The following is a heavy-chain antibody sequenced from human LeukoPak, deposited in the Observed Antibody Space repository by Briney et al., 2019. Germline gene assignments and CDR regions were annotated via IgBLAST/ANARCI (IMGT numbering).Heavy chain of an antibody. D-gene: IGHD4-23*01. V-gene: IGHV4-59*01. CDR2: IYYSGST. Sequence: SETLSLTCTVSGGSISSDYWSWIRQPPGKGLEWIGYIYYSGSTNYNPSLKSRVTISVDTSKNQFSLKLSSVTAADTAVYYCARDDYGGNSDDAFDIWGQGTMVTVSS. CDR1: GGSISSDY. J-gene: IGHJ3*02. CDR3: ARDDYGGNSDDAFDI.